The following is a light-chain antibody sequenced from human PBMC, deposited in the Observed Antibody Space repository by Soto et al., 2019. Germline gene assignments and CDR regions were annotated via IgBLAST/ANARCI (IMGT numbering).Light chain of an antibody. V-gene: IGKV3-11*01. CDR2: DDS. CDR3: QQRKMWPWT. Sequence: CGGSQNSRSHLVLYPQETGRGPRLLLLDDSNRGPGIPARFGGRGSGTEFTPHINSLEAEDFAVYQCQQRKMWPWTFGQGTKVDI. CDR1: QNSRSH. J-gene: IGKJ1*01.